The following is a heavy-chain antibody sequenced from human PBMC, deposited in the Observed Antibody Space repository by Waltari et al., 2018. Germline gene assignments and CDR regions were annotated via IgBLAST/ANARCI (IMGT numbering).Heavy chain of an antibody. CDR2: IKPDGTEK. D-gene: IGHD3-3*01. V-gene: IGHV3-7*03. J-gene: IGHJ4*02. CDR1: GFTFSNYW. CDR3: ARDWSGSGRGINF. Sequence: VESGGGLVQPGGSLRLSCAASGFTFSNYWRSWVRQAPGKGLEWVANIKPDGTEKYYVASVWGRFTISRDNTQNSLSLQMTALRDDDTGRYFCARDWSGSGRGINFWGQGVPVTVSS.